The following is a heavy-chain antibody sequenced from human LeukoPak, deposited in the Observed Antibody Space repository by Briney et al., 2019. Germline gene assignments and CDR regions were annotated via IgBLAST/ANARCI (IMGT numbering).Heavy chain of an antibody. V-gene: IGHV3-23*01. CDR2: ISDSGGNT. CDR3: ARVLHKRNYDSTTYYGY. J-gene: IGHJ4*02. CDR1: GFTFSSYA. Sequence: GGSLRLSCAASGFTFSSYAMSWVRQAPGKGLEWVSGISDSGGNTYYADSVKGRFTISRDNSKNMLYLQMNSLRAEDTAVYYCARVLHKRNYDSTTYYGYWGQGTLVTVSS. D-gene: IGHD3-22*01.